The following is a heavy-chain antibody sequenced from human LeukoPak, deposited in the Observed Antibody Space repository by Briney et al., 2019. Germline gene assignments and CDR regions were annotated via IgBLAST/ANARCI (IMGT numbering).Heavy chain of an antibody. CDR3: ARGEYYDSSGYYSGSDY. J-gene: IGHJ4*02. CDR2: MNPNSGGT. CDR1: GYIFTNHG. D-gene: IGHD3-22*01. Sequence: ASVKVSCKASGYIFTNHGISWVRQAPGQGLEWMGWMNPNSGGTNYAQKFQGRVTMTRDTSISTAYMELSRLRSDDTAVYYCARGEYYDSSGYYSGSDYWGQGTLVTVSS. V-gene: IGHV1-2*02.